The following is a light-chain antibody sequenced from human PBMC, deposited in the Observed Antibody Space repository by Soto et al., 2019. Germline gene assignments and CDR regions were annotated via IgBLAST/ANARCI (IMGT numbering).Light chain of an antibody. CDR3: QQYNKWPPYT. CDR1: QSVSSN. V-gene: IGKV3-15*01. CDR2: GAS. Sequence: EIVMTQSPANLSVTPGERATLSCRASQSVSSNLAWYQQKPGQGPRLLIYGASTMATGIPARFNGSGSGTEFTITISSLQSEDFAVYYCQQYNKWPPYTFGQGTKVENK. J-gene: IGKJ2*01.